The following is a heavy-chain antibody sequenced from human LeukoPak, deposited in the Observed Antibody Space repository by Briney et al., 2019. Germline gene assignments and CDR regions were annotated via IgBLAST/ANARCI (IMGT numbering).Heavy chain of an antibody. CDR2: ISSGSRTI. V-gene: IGHV3-48*04. CDR3: VRESIRGTRDFDY. CDR1: GFSFSGYS. J-gene: IGHJ4*02. Sequence: GGSLRLSCAASGFSFSGYSMNWVRQAPGKGLDWVSYISSGSRTIFYADSVKGRFTISRDNAENSVYLQMNSLRAEDTAVYYCVRESIRGTRDFDYWGQGTLVTVSS. D-gene: IGHD2-21*01.